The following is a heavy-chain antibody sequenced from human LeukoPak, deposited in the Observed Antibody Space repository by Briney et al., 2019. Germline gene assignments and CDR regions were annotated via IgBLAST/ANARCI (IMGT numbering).Heavy chain of an antibody. CDR3: AIAPAAGTESFDY. CDR2: ISYDGSNK. D-gene: IGHD6-13*01. J-gene: IGHJ4*02. CDR1: GFTFSSYG. V-gene: IGHV3-30*03. Sequence: GGSLRLSCAASGFTFSSYGMQWVRQAPGKGLEWVAVISYDGSNKYYADSVKGRFTISRDNSKNTLYLQMNSLRAEDTAVYYCAIAPAAGTESFDYWGQGTLVTVPS.